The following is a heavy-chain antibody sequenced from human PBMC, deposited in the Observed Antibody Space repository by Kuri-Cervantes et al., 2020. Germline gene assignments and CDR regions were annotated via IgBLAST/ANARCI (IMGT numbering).Heavy chain of an antibody. J-gene: IGHJ4*02. CDR2: IYSGGST. D-gene: IGHD4-17*01. CDR3: AREMTSGRPVG. CDR1: GSTVSSNY. Sequence: GGSLRLSCAASGSTVSSNYMSWVRQAPGKGLEWVSVIYSGGSTYYADSVKGRFTISRDNARNSLHLQMNSLRAEDTAMYYCAREMTSGRPVGWGQGSLVTVSS. V-gene: IGHV3-66*01.